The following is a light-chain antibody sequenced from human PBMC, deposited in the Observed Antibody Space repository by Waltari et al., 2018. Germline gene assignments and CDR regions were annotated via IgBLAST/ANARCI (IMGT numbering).Light chain of an antibody. V-gene: IGLV3-19*01. CDR2: GKN. J-gene: IGLJ2*01. Sequence: SSELTQDPAVSMALGQPVRLTCQGDSLRSYYASWYQQKPGQAPILVIYGKNNRPSGIPDRFSGSSSGNTASLTITGAQAEDEADYYCNSRDSSGNHVVFGGGTKLTVL. CDR3: NSRDSSGNHVV. CDR1: SLRSYY.